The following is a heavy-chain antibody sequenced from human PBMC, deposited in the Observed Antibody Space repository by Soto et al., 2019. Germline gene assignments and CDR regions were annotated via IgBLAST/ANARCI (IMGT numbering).Heavy chain of an antibody. V-gene: IGHV4-34*01. CDR3: ASQRDYDFWSGYYR. J-gene: IGHJ4*02. CDR1: GGSFSGYY. D-gene: IGHD3-3*01. Sequence: SETLSLTCAVYGGSFSGYYWSWIRQPPGKGLEWIGEINHSGSTDYNPSLKSRVTISVDTSKNQFSLKLSSVTAADTAVYYCASQRDYDFWSGYYRWGQGTLVTVSS. CDR2: INHSGST.